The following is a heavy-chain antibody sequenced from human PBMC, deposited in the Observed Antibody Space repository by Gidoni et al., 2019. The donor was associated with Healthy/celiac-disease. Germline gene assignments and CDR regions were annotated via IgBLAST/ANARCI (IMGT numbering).Heavy chain of an antibody. CDR2: IYYSGST. CDR3: ARRYCSSTSCYTGAFDI. D-gene: IGHD2-2*02. J-gene: IGHJ3*02. V-gene: IGHV4-31*03. Sequence: QVQLQESGTGLVKPSQTLSLTCTVSGGSISRGGYYWSWIRQHPGKGLEWVGYIYYSGSTYYNPSLKSRVTISVDTSKNQFSLKLSSVTAADTAVYYCARRYCSSTSCYTGAFDIWGQGTMVTVSS. CDR1: GGSISRGGYY.